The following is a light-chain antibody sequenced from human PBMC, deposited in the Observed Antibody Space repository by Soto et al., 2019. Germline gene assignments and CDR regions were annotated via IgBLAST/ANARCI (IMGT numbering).Light chain of an antibody. V-gene: IGKV3-15*01. CDR3: RKSNNWWP. Sequence: TQSPATLSVSPGERVTLSCRASQSLNSNFAGNQQRPGQAPRLLIYDTSTRATGIPARFNGSGSGTEFTLTLSSLQSEVFAVYYCRKSNNWWPFAQGTKVEIK. CDR1: QSLNSN. J-gene: IGKJ1*01. CDR2: DTS.